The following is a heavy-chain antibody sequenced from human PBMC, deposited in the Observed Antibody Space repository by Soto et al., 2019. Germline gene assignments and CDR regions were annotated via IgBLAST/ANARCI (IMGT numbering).Heavy chain of an antibody. Sequence: GESLKISCKASGYNFFSHWIAWVRQKPGRGLELMGKIYPGDSDTKYSPSFQGQVTISADKSISTAYLHLNRLTASDTATYYCATHYLVLSPSHDWGEGTMVTVYS. CDR1: GYNFFSHW. J-gene: IGHJ4*02. V-gene: IGHV5-51*01. D-gene: IGHD1-26*01. CDR3: ATHYLVLSPSHD. CDR2: IYPGDSDT.